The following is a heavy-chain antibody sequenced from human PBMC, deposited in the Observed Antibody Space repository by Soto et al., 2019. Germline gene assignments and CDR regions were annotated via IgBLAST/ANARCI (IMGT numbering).Heavy chain of an antibody. Sequence: RSETLSLTCTVSGGAVGSSSYYWGWIRQPPGKGLDWIGSVYYSGSTYDNPSLKSRVTISVDTSKNQFSLKLSSLTAADTAVYYCARGLNYDYVWGSYRSYYYYYGMDVWGQGTTVTVSS. D-gene: IGHD3-16*02. CDR1: GGAVGSSSYY. J-gene: IGHJ6*02. V-gene: IGHV4-39*07. CDR2: VYYSGST. CDR3: ARGLNYDYVWGSYRSYYYYYGMDV.